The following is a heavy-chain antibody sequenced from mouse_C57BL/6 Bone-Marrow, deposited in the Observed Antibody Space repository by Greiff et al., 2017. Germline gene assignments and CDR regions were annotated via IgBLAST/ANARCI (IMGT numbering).Heavy chain of an antibody. J-gene: IGHJ4*01. V-gene: IGHV1-64*01. Sequence: QVQLQQPGAELVKPGASVKLSCKASGYTFTSYWMHWVKQRPGQGLEWIGMIHPNSGSTNYNEKFKSKATLTVDKSSSTAYMQLSSLTAEDSAVYYGAREGYGYRYYAMDYWGQGTSVTVSS. CDR1: GYTFTSYW. CDR3: AREGYGYRYYAMDY. CDR2: IHPNSGST. D-gene: IGHD2-2*01.